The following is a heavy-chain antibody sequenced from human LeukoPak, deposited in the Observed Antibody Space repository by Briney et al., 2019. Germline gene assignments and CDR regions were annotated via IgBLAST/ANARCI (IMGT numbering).Heavy chain of an antibody. CDR2: IYENGGTT. J-gene: IGHJ1*01. CDR1: GFTFRSHA. D-gene: IGHD2-15*01. Sequence: GGSLRLSCVGSGFTFRSHAMSWVRQAPEKGLEFVSGIYENGGTTYYADSVKGRFSISRDNSKNTLYLQMNSLRAEDTAVYYCAQQVGYCSSGSCYFTYWGQGTLVTVSS. V-gene: IGHV3-23*01. CDR3: AQQVGYCSSGSCYFTY.